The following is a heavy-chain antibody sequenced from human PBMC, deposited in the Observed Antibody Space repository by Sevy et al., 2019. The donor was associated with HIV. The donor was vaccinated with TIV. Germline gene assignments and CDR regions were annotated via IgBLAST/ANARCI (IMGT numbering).Heavy chain of an antibody. CDR3: ARDPGAAAGPTN. CDR2: INPNSGGT. Sequence: ASVKVSCKASGYTFTNYYMHWVRQAPGQGLEWMGWINPNSGGTNYAQKFQGRVTMTRDTSISTAYMDPSRLRSDDTALYYCARDPGAAAGPTNWGQGTLVTVSS. CDR1: GYTFTNYY. D-gene: IGHD6-13*01. J-gene: IGHJ4*02. V-gene: IGHV1-2*02.